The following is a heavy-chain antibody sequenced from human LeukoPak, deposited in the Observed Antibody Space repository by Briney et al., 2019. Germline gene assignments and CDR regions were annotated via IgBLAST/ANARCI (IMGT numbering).Heavy chain of an antibody. Sequence: GESLKISCAASGFTFSSYEMNWVRQAPGKGLQWVSYISGSGSTIWYADSVKGRFTISRDNAQNSLYLQMNSLRAEDTAVYYCARENWFDSWGQGTLVTVSS. CDR1: GFTFSSYE. CDR3: ARENWFDS. CDR2: ISGSGSTI. J-gene: IGHJ5*01. V-gene: IGHV3-48*03.